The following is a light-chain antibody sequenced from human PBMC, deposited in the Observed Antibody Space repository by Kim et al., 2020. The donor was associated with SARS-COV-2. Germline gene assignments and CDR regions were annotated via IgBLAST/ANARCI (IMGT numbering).Light chain of an antibody. CDR3: QQYNNWWRWT. Sequence: EIVMTQSPATLSVSPGERATLSCRASQSVSSNLAWYQQKPGQAPRLLIYGASTRATGIPARFSGSGSGTEFTLTISSLQSGDFAVYYCQQYNNWWRWTFGQGAKVDIK. CDR1: QSVSSN. V-gene: IGKV3-15*01. J-gene: IGKJ1*01. CDR2: GAS.